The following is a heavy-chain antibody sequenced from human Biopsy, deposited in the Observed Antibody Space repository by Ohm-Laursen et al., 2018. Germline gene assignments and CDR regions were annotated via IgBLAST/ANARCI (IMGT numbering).Heavy chain of an antibody. V-gene: IGHV3-23*01. D-gene: IGHD1-1*01. J-gene: IGHJ3*02. CDR2: ITVSADTT. CDR1: GFSVNDNY. Sequence: SLRLSCAASGFSVNDNYMSWVRQAPGKGLEWVSAITVSADTTYYADSVRGRFTVSRDNSQNTLYLQMNSLRAEDTAIYYCAKGRVGNSGSLDIWGHGTMVTVSS. CDR3: AKGRVGNSGSLDI.